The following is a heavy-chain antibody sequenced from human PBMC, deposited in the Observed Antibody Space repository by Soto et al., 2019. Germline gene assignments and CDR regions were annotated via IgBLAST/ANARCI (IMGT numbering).Heavy chain of an antibody. V-gene: IGHV2-5*01. CDR2: IYWNDDK. Sequence: QITLKESGPTLVKPTQTLTLTCTFSGFSLTTSGVGVAWIRQSPGKALDWLALIYWNDDKHYSPSLEARLTITRDISKNQVVLTMTDMDPVDTGTYFCAHLRRTYYAIDPWGQGTLVTVSS. CDR1: GFSLTTSGVG. CDR3: AHLRRTYYAIDP. J-gene: IGHJ5*02. D-gene: IGHD1-26*01.